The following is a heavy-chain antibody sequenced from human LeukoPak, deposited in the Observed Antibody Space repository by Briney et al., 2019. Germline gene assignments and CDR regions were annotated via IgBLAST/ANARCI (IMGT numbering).Heavy chain of an antibody. D-gene: IGHD6-13*01. Sequence: GGSLRLSCSASGFVFSPYAMHWVRQAPGKGLEYVSSISSEGKTTYYADSVKGRFTISRDNSKNTLYLQMSSLRPEDTAVYYCVKDRWVDHWGQGTLVTVSS. CDR2: ISSEGKTT. J-gene: IGHJ4*02. V-gene: IGHV3-64D*06. CDR1: GFVFSPYA. CDR3: VKDRWVDH.